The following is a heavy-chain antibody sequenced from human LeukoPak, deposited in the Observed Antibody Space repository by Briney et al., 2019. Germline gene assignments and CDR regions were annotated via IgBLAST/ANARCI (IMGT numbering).Heavy chain of an antibody. CDR3: ARDLKERYYGSGVDY. CDR1: GGTFSSYA. V-gene: IGHV1-69*06. D-gene: IGHD3-10*01. CDR2: TMPTFGTT. J-gene: IGHJ4*02. Sequence: ASVKVSCKASGGTFSSYAISWVRQAPGQGLEWMGGTMPTFGTTEYAQKFQGRVTITADKSTSTAYMELSSLRSEDTAVYYCARDLKERYYGSGVDYWGQGTLVTVSS.